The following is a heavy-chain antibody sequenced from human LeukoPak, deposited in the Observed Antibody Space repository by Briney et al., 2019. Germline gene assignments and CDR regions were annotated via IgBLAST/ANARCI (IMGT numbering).Heavy chain of an antibody. CDR2: IKSKTDGGTT. CDR3: TTRRGYSYGLFY. V-gene: IGHV3-15*01. J-gene: IGHJ4*02. Sequence: PGGSLRLSCAASGFTFSNAWISWVRQAPGKGLEWVGRIKSKTDGGTTDYAAPVKGRFTISRDDSKNTLYLQMNSLKTEDTAVYYCTTRRGYSYGLFYWGQGTLVTVSS. D-gene: IGHD5-18*01. CDR1: GFTFSNAW.